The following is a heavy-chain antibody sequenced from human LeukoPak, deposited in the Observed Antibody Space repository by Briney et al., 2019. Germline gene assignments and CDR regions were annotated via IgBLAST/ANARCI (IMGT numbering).Heavy chain of an antibody. CDR2: IYYSGST. V-gene: IGHV4-30-4*08. Sequence: PSETLSLTCIVSGGSVRSDNYYWSWIRQPPGKGLEWIGYIYYSGSTYYNPSLKSRVTISVDTSKNQFSLKLGSVTAADTAVYYCARDLLNEGNHLDYWGQGTLVTVSS. CDR3: ARDLLNEGNHLDY. CDR1: GGSVRSDNYY. J-gene: IGHJ4*02. D-gene: IGHD4-23*01.